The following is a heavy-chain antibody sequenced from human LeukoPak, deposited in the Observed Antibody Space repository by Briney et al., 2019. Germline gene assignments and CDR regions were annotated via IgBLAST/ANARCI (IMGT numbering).Heavy chain of an antibody. J-gene: IGHJ4*02. D-gene: IGHD6-13*01. CDR1: GFTFSSYW. Sequence: PGGSLRLSCAASGFTFSSYWMHWVRQAPGKGLVWVSRINSDGSSTSYADSVKGRFTISRDNAKNTLYLQMNSLRAEDTAVYYCARGIAAADIDYCGQGTLVTVSS. CDR3: ARGIAAADIDY. CDR2: INSDGSST. V-gene: IGHV3-74*01.